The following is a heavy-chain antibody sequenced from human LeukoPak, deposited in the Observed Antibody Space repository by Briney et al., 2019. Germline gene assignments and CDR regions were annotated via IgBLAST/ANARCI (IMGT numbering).Heavy chain of an antibody. D-gene: IGHD5-24*01. Sequence: ASVKVSCKPSGYTFTSYDINWVRQGTGPGLEWMGGMNPNSGNTGYEPKFQGRVTMTRNTSISTAYMELSSLRSEDKAVYYCARGGSREMATVSYNWGQGSLVTVSS. J-gene: IGHJ4*02. CDR3: ARGGSREMATVSYN. V-gene: IGHV1-8*01. CDR1: GYTFTSYD. CDR2: MNPNSGNT.